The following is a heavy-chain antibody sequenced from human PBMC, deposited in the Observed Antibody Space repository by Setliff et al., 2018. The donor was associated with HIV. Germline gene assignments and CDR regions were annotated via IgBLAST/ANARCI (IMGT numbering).Heavy chain of an antibody. Sequence: ASVKVSCKTSGGIISWVRQAPGQGLEWMGRIIPVGGTTNYAQKFQGRVTITADTSASTAYMELSSLRSEDTAVYYCAREQVGFGPPRGMDVWGQGTTVTVSS. CDR1: GGI. CDR3: AREQVGFGPPRGMDV. D-gene: IGHD3-10*01. CDR2: IIPVGGTT. J-gene: IGHJ6*02. V-gene: IGHV1-69*08.